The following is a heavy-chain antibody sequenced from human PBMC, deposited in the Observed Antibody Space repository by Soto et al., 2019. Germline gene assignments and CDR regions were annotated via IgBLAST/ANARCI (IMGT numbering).Heavy chain of an antibody. CDR2: IYWDDDK. Sequence: QITLKESGPTLVKPTQTLTLTCSFSGFSLSTSGVGVGWIRQPPGKALEWLALIYWDDDKRYSPSLKSRLTINNDTSKNPVVPTMPHRDPVDTATYYRAHSPPYCSDWYGIDLWGQGTTVTVSS. V-gene: IGHV2-5*02. D-gene: IGHD6-25*01. J-gene: IGHJ6*02. CDR1: GFSLSTSGVG. CDR3: AHSPPYCSDWYGIDL.